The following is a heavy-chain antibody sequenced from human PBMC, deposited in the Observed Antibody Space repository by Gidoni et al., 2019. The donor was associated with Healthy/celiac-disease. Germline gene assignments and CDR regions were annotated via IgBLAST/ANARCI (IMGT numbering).Heavy chain of an antibody. D-gene: IGHD3-22*01. CDR3: ARDPPFGYDSSGYYYHSFDY. CDR2: ISSSGSTI. Sequence: EVQLVESGGGLVQPGGSLRLSCAASGFTFSSYEMNWVRQAPGKGLEWVSYISSSGSTIYYADSVKGRFTISRDNAKNSLYLQMNSLRAEDTAVYYCARDPPFGYDSSGYYYHSFDYWGQETLVTVSS. J-gene: IGHJ4*02. CDR1: GFTFSSYE. V-gene: IGHV3-48*03.